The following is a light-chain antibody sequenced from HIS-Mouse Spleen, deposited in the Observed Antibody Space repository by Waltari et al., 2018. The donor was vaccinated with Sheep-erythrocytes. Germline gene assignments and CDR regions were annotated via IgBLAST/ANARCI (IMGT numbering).Light chain of an antibody. J-gene: IGLJ2*01. CDR3: QAWDSSTAV. CDR2: QDS. V-gene: IGLV3-1*01. CDR1: KLGDKY. Sequence: SYELTQPPSVSVSPGQTASITXSXXKLGDKYACWYQQRPGQSPVLVIYQDSNRPPGIPERFSGSNAXNTATLTISGTQAMDEADYYCQAWDSSTAVFGGGTKLTV.